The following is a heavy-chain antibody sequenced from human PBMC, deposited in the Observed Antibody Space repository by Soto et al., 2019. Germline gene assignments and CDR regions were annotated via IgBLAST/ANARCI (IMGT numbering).Heavy chain of an antibody. CDR3: ARDGFLTLIVEFAY. CDR2: ISYDGDNK. Sequence: QVQLVESGGGVVQPGRSLRLSCAASGFTINNYAIHWVRQAPGKGLEWVAVISYDGDNKYYADSVKGRFTISQDNSNNTLYLQMNSLRVEDTAVYYCARDGFLTLIVEFAYWGQGTLVTVSS. V-gene: IGHV3-30-3*01. D-gene: IGHD3-22*01. J-gene: IGHJ4*02. CDR1: GFTINNYA.